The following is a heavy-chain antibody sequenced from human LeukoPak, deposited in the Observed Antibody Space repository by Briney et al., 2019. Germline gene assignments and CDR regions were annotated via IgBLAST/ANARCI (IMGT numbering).Heavy chain of an antibody. CDR3: ARGSSGSYYNNY. J-gene: IGHJ4*02. D-gene: IGHD3-10*01. Sequence: SVKVSCKASGGTFSSYAISWVRPAPGQGLEWMGRIIPILGIANYAQKFQGRVTITADKSTSTAYMELSSLRSEDTAVYYCARGSSGSYYNNYWGQGTLVTVSS. CDR2: IIPILGIA. CDR1: GGTFSSYA. V-gene: IGHV1-69*04.